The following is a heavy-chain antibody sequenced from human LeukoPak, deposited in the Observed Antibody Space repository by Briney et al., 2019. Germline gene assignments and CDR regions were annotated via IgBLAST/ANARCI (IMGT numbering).Heavy chain of an antibody. CDR3: ARIRSYSSSRGMDV. Sequence: RGSLRLSCAASGFTFSSYWMSWVRQAPGKGLEWVANIKQDGSEKYYVDSVKGRFTISRDNAKNSLYLQMNSLRAEDAAVYYCARIRSYSSSRGMDVWGQGTTVTVSS. J-gene: IGHJ6*02. D-gene: IGHD6-13*01. CDR1: GFTFSSYW. CDR2: IKQDGSEK. V-gene: IGHV3-7*01.